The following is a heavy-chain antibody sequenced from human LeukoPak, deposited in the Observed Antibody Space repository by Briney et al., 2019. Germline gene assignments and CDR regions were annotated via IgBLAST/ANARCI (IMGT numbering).Heavy chain of an antibody. V-gene: IGHV4-39*07. CDR3: ARESRDDNNNYRPLDY. CDR1: GASISSTTYY. J-gene: IGHJ4*02. D-gene: IGHD4-11*01. CDR2: MYYNGST. Sequence: SETLSLTCTVSGASISSTTYYWGWIRRPPGKGLEWIGTMYYNGSTYNNPSLKSRVTISGDTSKNQFSLKLSSVTAADTAVYYCARESRDDNNNYRPLDYWGQGTLVTVSS.